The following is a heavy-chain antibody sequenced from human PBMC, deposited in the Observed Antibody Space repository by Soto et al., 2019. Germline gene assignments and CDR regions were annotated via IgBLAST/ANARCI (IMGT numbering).Heavy chain of an antibody. CDR1: GGTFSSYA. CDR2: IIPIFGTA. V-gene: IGHV1-69*13. D-gene: IGHD5-12*01. J-gene: IGHJ4*02. Sequence: SVRFSWKSSGGTFSSYAISWVRQGPGQGLEWMGGIIPIFGTANYAQKFQGRVTITADESTSTAYMELSSLRSEDTAVYYCARGSGYSDFDYWGQGTLVTVSS. CDR3: ARGSGYSDFDY.